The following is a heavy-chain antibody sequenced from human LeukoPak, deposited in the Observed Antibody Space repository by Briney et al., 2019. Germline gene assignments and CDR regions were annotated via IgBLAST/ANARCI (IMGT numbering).Heavy chain of an antibody. CDR3: ARLGETYYYYYMDV. CDR1: GGSFSGYY. Sequence: SETLSLTCAVYGGSFSGYYWSWIRQPPGKGLEWIGEINHSGSTNYNPSLKSRVTISVDTSKNQFSLKLSSVTAADMAVYYCARLGETYYYYYMDVWGKGTTVTVSS. D-gene: IGHD2-21*01. J-gene: IGHJ6*03. CDR2: INHSGST. V-gene: IGHV4-34*01.